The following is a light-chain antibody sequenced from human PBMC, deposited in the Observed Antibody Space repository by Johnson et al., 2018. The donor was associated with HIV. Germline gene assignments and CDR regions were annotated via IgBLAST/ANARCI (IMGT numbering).Light chain of an antibody. J-gene: IGLJ1*01. Sequence: QSVLTQPPSVSAAPGQKVTISCFGSDSDIGNNYVSWYQQLPGTAPKFLIYENNKRPSGIPDRFSGSKSGTSATLGITGLQPGDEADYYCGTWDTSLSPGGVFGSGTKVTVL. CDR2: ENN. CDR3: GTWDTSLSPGGV. CDR1: DSDIGNNY. V-gene: IGLV1-51*02.